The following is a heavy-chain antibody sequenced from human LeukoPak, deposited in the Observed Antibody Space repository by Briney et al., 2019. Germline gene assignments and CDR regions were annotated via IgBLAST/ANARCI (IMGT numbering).Heavy chain of an antibody. D-gene: IGHD3-22*01. CDR3: ARGRYYDSSTYSEYSGMDV. CDR1: GFTFSLYS. V-gene: IGHV3-48*04. J-gene: IGHJ6*02. Sequence: GGSLRLSCAASGFTFSLYSMNWVRKAPGKGLEWVSHITRSSTTIYYADSLEGRFTVSRDNAKNSLYLQMNSLRAEDTAVYYCARGRYYDSSTYSEYSGMDVWGQGTTVTVSS. CDR2: ITRSSTTI.